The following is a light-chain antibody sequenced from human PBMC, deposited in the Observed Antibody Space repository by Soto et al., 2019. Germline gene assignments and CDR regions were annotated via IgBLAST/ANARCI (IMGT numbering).Light chain of an antibody. J-gene: IGKJ2*01. CDR2: KAS. V-gene: IGKV1-5*03. CDR3: PQYRTYLYT. Sequence: DIKMTQSPSSLVASVGDRVTITCRASQSLGGGLAWYQQKPGEAPKLLIYKASTLENGVPSRFSGSGSGTEFTLTIRSLQPDDSATYFCPQYRTYLYTFGQGTKLEI. CDR1: QSLGGG.